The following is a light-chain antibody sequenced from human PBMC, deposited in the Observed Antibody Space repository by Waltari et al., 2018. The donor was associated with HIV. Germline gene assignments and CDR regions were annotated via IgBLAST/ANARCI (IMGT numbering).Light chain of an antibody. Sequence: SYELTQPPSVSVSRGQTASITCPGDKLGDKYACWYQQKPGQSPVLVIYQDSKRPSGIPERFSGSNSGNTATLTISGTQAMDEADYYCQAWDSSTYYVFGTGTKVTVL. J-gene: IGLJ1*01. V-gene: IGLV3-1*01. CDR2: QDS. CDR3: QAWDSSTYYV. CDR1: KLGDKY.